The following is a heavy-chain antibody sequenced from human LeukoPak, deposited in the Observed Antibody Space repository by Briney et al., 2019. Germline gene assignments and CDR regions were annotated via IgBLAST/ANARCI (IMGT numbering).Heavy chain of an antibody. Sequence: GGSLRLSCAASGFTFSNAWMSWVRQAPGKGLEWVGRIKSKTDGGTTDYAAPVKGRFTIPRDDSKNTLYLQMNSLKTEDTAVYYCTTDLGYSYGYVDYWGQGTLVTVSS. CDR1: GFTFSNAW. CDR3: TTDLGYSYGYVDY. J-gene: IGHJ4*02. CDR2: IKSKTDGGTT. V-gene: IGHV3-15*01. D-gene: IGHD5-18*01.